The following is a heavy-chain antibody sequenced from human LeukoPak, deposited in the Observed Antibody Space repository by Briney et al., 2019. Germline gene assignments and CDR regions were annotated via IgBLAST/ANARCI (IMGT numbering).Heavy chain of an antibody. Sequence: GESLKISCKASGYSFISYWVSWVRQMPGKGLVWMGRIDPSDSYTDYSPSFQGHVTISVDKSVTTAYLQWSSLKASDTAMYYCARYEVAGTGGWFDPWGQGTLVTVSS. V-gene: IGHV5-10-1*01. J-gene: IGHJ5*02. CDR3: ARYEVAGTGGWFDP. D-gene: IGHD6-19*01. CDR2: IDPSDSYT. CDR1: GYSFISYW.